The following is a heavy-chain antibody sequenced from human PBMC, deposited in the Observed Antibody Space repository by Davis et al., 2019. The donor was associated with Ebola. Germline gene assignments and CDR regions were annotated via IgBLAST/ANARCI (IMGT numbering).Heavy chain of an antibody. Sequence: PGGSLRLSCAASGFTFSSYGYYWVRQAPGQGLEWVAVRWYDGRKNYYDDSVKGRFTISRDNSKNTLYLQMNSLRAEDTAVYYCAREMRRSGHYLYWGQGTLVTVSS. CDR1: GFTFSSYG. J-gene: IGHJ4*02. CDR2: RWYDGRKN. D-gene: IGHD2-15*01. CDR3: AREMRRSGHYLY. V-gene: IGHV3-33*08.